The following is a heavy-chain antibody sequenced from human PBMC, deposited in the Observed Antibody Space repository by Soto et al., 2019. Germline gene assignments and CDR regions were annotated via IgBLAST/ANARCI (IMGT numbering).Heavy chain of an antibody. CDR3: ARDFGVVPAAEGGY. D-gene: IGHD2-2*01. J-gene: IGHJ4*02. CDR1: GGTFSSYA. V-gene: IGHV1-69*01. CDR2: IIPIFGTA. Sequence: QVQLVQSGAEVKKPGSSVKVSCKASGGTFSSYAISWVRQAPGQGLEWMGGIIPIFGTANYAQEFQGIVTIIADESTSNAYMELSSLRYEDTAVYYCARDFGVVPAAEGGYWGQGTLVTVSS.